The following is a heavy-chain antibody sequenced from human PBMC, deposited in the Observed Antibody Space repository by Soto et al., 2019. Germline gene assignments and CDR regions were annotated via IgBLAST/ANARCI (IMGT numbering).Heavy chain of an antibody. J-gene: IGHJ4*02. V-gene: IGHV4-39*01. D-gene: IGHD3-22*01. CDR3: ARHAYYYDS. Sequence: PSETLSLTCTVSGGSISSSSYYWGWIRQPPGQGLEWIGSIYDSGSTYYNPSLKSRVTISVDTSKNQFSLKLSYVTAADPAVYYCARHAYYYDSWGQGTLVTVSS. CDR2: IYDSGST. CDR1: GGSISSSSYY.